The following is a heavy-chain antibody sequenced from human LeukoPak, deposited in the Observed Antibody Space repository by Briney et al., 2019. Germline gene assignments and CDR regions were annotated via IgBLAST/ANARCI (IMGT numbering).Heavy chain of an antibody. V-gene: IGHV4-59*08. CDR1: GGSISSYY. CDR3: ARETNCSGGSCYSDNWFDP. J-gene: IGHJ5*02. D-gene: IGHD2-15*01. Sequence: PSETLSLTCTVSGGSISSYYWSWIRQPPGKGLEWIGYIYYSGSTNYNPSLKSRVTISVDTSKNQFSLKLSSVTAADTAVYYCARETNCSGGSCYSDNWFDPWGQGTLVTVSS. CDR2: IYYSGST.